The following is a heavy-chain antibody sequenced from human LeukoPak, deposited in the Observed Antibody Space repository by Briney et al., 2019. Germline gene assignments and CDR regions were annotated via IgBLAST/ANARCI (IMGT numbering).Heavy chain of an antibody. CDR2: TRPDTSGE. J-gene: IGHJ4*02. D-gene: IGHD7-27*01. V-gene: IGHV3-30*02. CDR3: AKGISNWGNFDY. Sequence: PGGSLRLSCAASGFTLSNYGMYWVRQAPGKGLEWVAFTRPDTSGEYYADSVKGRFIISRDNSQNTLYLQMSSLRPEDTAVYFCAKGISNWGNFDYWGQGTLVTVSS. CDR1: GFTLSNYG.